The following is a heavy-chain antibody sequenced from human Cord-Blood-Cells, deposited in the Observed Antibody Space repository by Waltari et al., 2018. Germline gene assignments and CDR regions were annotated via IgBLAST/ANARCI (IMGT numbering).Heavy chain of an antibody. V-gene: IGHV4-34*01. D-gene: IGHD2-15*01. CDR3: ARGAYCSGGSCYWIDY. CDR2: INHSGST. Sequence: QVQLQQWGAGLLKPSETLSLTFAVYGGSFSGYYSSWIRQPPGKGLEWIGEINHSGSTNYNPSLKSRVTISVDTSKNQFSLKLSSVTAADTAVYYCARGAYCSGGSCYWIDYWGQGTLVTVSS. CDR1: GGSFSGYY. J-gene: IGHJ4*02.